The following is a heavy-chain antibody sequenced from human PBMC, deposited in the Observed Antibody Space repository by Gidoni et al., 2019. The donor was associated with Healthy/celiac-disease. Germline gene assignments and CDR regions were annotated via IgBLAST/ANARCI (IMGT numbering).Heavy chain of an antibody. V-gene: IGHV4-39*01. J-gene: IGHJ5*02. D-gene: IGHD6-6*01. Sequence: STYYNPSLKSRVTISVDTSKNQFSLKLSSVTAADTAVYYCARHEGEVSSSYNWFDPWGQGTLVTVSS. CDR3: ARHEGEVSSSYNWFDP. CDR2: ST.